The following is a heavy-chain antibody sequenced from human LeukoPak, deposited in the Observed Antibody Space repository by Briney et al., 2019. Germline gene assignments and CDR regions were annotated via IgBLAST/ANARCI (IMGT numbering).Heavy chain of an antibody. CDR3: AKSIVVGRVFPGLDS. D-gene: IGHD2-15*01. CDR2: IRDTGGGT. CDR1: GFTFSSYA. J-gene: IGHJ4*02. V-gene: IGHV3-23*01. Sequence: GGSLRLSCAASGFTFSSYAMSWVRQAPGKGLEWVSAIRDTGGGTYYADSVKGRFTISRDNSKNTLNLQMNSLRTEDTAVYYCAKSIVVGRVFPGLDSWGQGTLVTVPS.